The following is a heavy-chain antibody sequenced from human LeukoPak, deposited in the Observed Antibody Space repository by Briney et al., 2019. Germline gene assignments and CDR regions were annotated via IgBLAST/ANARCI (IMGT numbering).Heavy chain of an antibody. V-gene: IGHV4-34*01. CDR3: ARRKWERLGYFDL. CDR1: GGSFSGYY. CDR2: INHSGST. J-gene: IGHJ2*01. D-gene: IGHD1-26*01. Sequence: SETLSLTCAVYGGSFSGYYWSWIRQPPGQGLEWIGEINHSGSTYYNPSLKSRVTISVDTSKNQFSLKLSSVTAADTAVYYCARRKWERLGYFDLWGRGTLVTVSS.